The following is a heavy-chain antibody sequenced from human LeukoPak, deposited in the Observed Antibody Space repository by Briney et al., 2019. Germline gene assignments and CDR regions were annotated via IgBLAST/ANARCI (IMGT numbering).Heavy chain of an antibody. CDR3: ARLPQWGGTYHFDY. D-gene: IGHD1-26*01. CDR1: GYSFTNHW. CDR2: IYPGDSET. Sequence: GESLKISCKGSGYSFTNHWIGWVRQMPGKGLEWMGIIYPGDSETRYSPSFQGQVTISADKPISTAYLQWSRLKASDTAMYYCARLPQWGGTYHFDYWGQGTLLTVSS. V-gene: IGHV5-51*01. J-gene: IGHJ4*02.